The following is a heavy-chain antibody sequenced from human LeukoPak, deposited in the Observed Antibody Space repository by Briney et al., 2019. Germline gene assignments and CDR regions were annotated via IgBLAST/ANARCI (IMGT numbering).Heavy chain of an antibody. J-gene: IGHJ3*02. CDR1: GGSISSGDYY. D-gene: IGHD3-3*01. CDR3: ARAGVWLSDFYAFDI. Sequence: PLQTLSLTRTVSGGSISSGDYYWSWIRQPPGKGLEWIGYIYYSGSTYYNPSLKSRVTISVDTSKNQFSLKLSSVTAADTAVYYCARAGVWLSDFYAFDIWGQGTMVTVSS. CDR2: IYYSGST. V-gene: IGHV4-30-4*01.